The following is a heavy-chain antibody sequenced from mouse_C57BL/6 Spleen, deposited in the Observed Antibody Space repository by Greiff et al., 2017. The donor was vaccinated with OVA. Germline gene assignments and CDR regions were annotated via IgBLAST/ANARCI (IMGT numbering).Heavy chain of an antibody. CDR2: IYPRSGNT. CDR1: GYTFTSYG. J-gene: IGHJ3*01. V-gene: IGHV1-81*01. D-gene: IGHD1-1*01. CDR3: AREEYYGSKAVRCAY. Sequence: QVQLQQSGAELARPGASVKLSCKASGYTFTSYGISWVKQRTGQGLEWIGEIYPRSGNTYYTEKFKGKATLTADKSSSTAYMELRSLTSEDSAGYFCAREEYYGSKAVRCAYWGQGTLVTVSA.